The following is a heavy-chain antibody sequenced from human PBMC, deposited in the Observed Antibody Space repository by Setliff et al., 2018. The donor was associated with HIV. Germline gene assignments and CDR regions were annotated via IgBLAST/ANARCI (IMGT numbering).Heavy chain of an antibody. D-gene: IGHD6-13*01. V-gene: IGHV1-3*01. CDR2: INAGNGNT. Sequence: GASVKVSCKASGYTFSTYAMHWVRQAPGQRLEWMGWINAGNGNTKYSQKFQGRVTITRDTSAGTAYMEVSSLRSEDTAVYYCARDFPSPDYSSSWAHLYYHYGMDVWGQGTTVTVSS. J-gene: IGHJ6*02. CDR3: ARDFPSPDYSSSWAHLYYHYGMDV. CDR1: GYTFSTYA.